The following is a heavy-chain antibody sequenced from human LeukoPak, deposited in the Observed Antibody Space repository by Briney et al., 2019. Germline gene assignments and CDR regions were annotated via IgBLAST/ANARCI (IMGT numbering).Heavy chain of an antibody. CDR3: ARFSSITMVRGVIGY. D-gene: IGHD3-10*01. CDR1: GGSISSSSYY. Sequence: SETLSLTCTVSGGSISSSSYYLGWIRQPPGKGLEWIGSIYYSGSTYYNPSLKGRVTISVDTSKNQFSLKLSSVTAADTAVYYCARFSSITMVRGVIGYWGQGTLVTVSS. J-gene: IGHJ4*02. V-gene: IGHV4-39*01. CDR2: IYYSGST.